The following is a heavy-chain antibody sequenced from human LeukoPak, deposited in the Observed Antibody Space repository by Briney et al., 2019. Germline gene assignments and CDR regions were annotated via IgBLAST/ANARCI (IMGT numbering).Heavy chain of an antibody. V-gene: IGHV3-7*01. CDR3: ASSPHLSDYYGMDV. CDR1: GFTLSSYW. J-gene: IGHJ6*02. CDR2: IKQDGSEK. Sequence: GGSLRLSCAASGFTLSSYWMSWVRQAPGKGLEWVANIKQDGSEKYYVDSVKGRFTISRDNAKNSLYLQMNSLRAEDTAVYYCASSPHLSDYYGMDVWGQGTTVTVSS.